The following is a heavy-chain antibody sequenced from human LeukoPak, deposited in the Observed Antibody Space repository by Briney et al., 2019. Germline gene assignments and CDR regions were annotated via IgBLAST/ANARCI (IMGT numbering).Heavy chain of an antibody. CDR2: IRSKAYGGTT. CDR3: TRDTYCSSTSCYLRYFDY. V-gene: IGHV3-49*04. J-gene: IGHJ4*02. D-gene: IGHD2-2*01. CDR1: GFTFGDYA. Sequence: GGSLRLSCTASGFTFGDYAMSWVRKAPGKGLEWVGFIRSKAYGGTTEYAASVKGRFTISRDDSKSIAYLQMNSLKTEDTAVYYCTRDTYCSSTSCYLRYFDYWGQGTLVTVSS.